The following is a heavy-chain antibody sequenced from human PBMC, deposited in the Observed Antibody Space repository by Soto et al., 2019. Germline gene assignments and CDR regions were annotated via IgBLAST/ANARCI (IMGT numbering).Heavy chain of an antibody. V-gene: IGHV1-58*02. CDR3: AAFSATYYDVLEPFDY. CDR2: IVVGSGNT. CDR1: GGTFSSYA. D-gene: IGHD3-9*01. Sequence: SVKVSCKASGGTFSSYAISWVRQARGQRLEWIGWIVVGSGNTNYAQKFQERVTITRDMFTNTAYMELSSLTSGDTAVYYCAAFSATYYDVLEPFDYWGQGTLVTVSS. J-gene: IGHJ4*02.